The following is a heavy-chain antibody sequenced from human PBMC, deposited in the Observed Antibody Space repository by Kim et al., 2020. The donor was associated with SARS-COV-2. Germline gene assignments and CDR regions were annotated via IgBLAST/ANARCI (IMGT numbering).Heavy chain of an antibody. CDR3: AKWGRVLARPFYYGLDV. CDR2: IRHDGSET. V-gene: IGHV3-7*01. D-gene: IGHD1-26*01. CDR1: GFIFSDFW. J-gene: IGHJ6*02. Sequence: GGSLRLSCVASGFIFSDFWMTWVRQGPGKGLEWVADIRHDGSETSYVDSVKGRFTVSRDNTRNSLFLQMDNLRAEDTGVYFCAKWGRVLARPFYYGLDVWGLGTAVIVSS.